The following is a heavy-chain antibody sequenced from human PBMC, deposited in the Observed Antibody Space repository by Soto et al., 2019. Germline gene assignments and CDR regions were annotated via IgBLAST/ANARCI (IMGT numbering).Heavy chain of an antibody. V-gene: IGHV4-34*01. D-gene: IGHD4-4*01. CDR2: INHSGST. CDR3: ARGLQYYYYMDV. Sequence: QVQLQQWGAGLLKPSETLSLTCAVYGGSFSGYYWSWIRQHPGKGLEWIGEINHSGSTNYNPSLKSRVTISVDTSKNQFSLKLSSVTAADTAVYYCARGLQYYYYMDVWGKGTTVTVSS. J-gene: IGHJ6*03. CDR1: GGSFSGYY.